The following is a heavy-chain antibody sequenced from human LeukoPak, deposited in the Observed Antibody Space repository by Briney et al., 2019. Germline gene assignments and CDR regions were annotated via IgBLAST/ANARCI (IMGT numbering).Heavy chain of an antibody. CDR2: IYYSGRT. CDR3: ARHTGGWSPFDY. D-gene: IGHD6-19*01. J-gene: IGHJ4*02. CDR1: GDSISSNTYY. V-gene: IGHV4-39*01. Sequence: SETLSLTRTVSGDSISSNTYYWGWIRQPPGKGLEWIGSIYYSGRTYYNPSLESRVTISVDTSKNQFSLKLSSVTAADTAVYYCARHTGGWSPFDYWGQGTLVTVSS.